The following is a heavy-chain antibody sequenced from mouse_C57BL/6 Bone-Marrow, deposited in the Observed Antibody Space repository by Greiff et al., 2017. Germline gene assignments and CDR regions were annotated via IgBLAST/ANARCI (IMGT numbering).Heavy chain of an antibody. CDR1: GFSFNTYA. CDR2: IRSKSNNYAT. V-gene: IGHV10-1*01. Sequence: EVQLVESGGGLVQPKGSLKLSCAASGFSFNTYAMHWVRQAPGKGLAWVSRIRSKSNNYATYYADSVKDRFTISRDDSESMLYLQMNNLKTEDTAMYYCVRPYYYGSEAMDYWGQGTSVTVSS. D-gene: IGHD1-1*01. J-gene: IGHJ4*01. CDR3: VRPYYYGSEAMDY.